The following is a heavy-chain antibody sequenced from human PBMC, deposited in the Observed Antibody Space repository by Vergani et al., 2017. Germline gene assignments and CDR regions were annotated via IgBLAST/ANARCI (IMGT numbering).Heavy chain of an antibody. V-gene: IGHV1-2*06. Sequence: QVQLVQSGAEVKKPGASVKVSCKASGYTFTGYYMHWVRQAPGQGLEWMGRTNPNSGGTNYAQKFQGRVTMTRDTSISTAYMELSRLRSDDTAVYYCARDGYCSSTSCSYDAFDIWGQGTMVTVSS. D-gene: IGHD2-2*03. CDR3: ARDGYCSSTSCSYDAFDI. CDR1: GYTFTGYY. CDR2: TNPNSGGT. J-gene: IGHJ3*02.